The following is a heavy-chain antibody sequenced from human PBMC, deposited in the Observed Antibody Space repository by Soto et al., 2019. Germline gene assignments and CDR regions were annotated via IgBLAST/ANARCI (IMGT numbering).Heavy chain of an antibody. CDR3: AKDGGSVVVTAIVWYFDY. J-gene: IGHJ4*02. D-gene: IGHD2-21*02. Sequence: GGSLRLSCAASGFTFSSYGMHWVRQAPGKGLEWVAVISYDGSNKYYADSVKGRFTISRDNSKNTLYLQMNSLRAEDTAVYYCAKDGGSVVVTAIVWYFDYWGQGTLVTVSS. CDR2: ISYDGSNK. CDR1: GFTFSSYG. V-gene: IGHV3-30*18.